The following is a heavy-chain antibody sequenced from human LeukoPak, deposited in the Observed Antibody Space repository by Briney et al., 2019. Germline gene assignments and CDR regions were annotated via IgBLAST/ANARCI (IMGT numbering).Heavy chain of an antibody. V-gene: IGHV3-23*01. Sequence: GGSLRLSCAASGFTFSSSAMSWVRQAPGKGLQWVSAINGGGGATYYADSVKGRFTISRDNSKNTLYLHMNSLRAEDTAIYYCANDRPHPSAEPTNFHYWGQGTQVTVSS. D-gene: IGHD1-14*01. CDR2: INGGGGAT. CDR1: GFTFSSSA. J-gene: IGHJ4*02. CDR3: ANDRPHPSAEPTNFHY.